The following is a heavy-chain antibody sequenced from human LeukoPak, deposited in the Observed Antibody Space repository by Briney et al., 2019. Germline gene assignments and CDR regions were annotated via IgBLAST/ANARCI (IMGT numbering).Heavy chain of an antibody. V-gene: IGHV3-53*01. CDR2: IYSGGST. CDR3: AREYCSGGSCYSDY. J-gene: IGHJ4*02. Sequence: GGSLRLSCAASGFTVSSNYMSWVRQAPGKGLEWVSVIYSGGSTYYADSVKGRFTISRDNSKNTLYLQMNSLRAEDTAVYYCAREYCSGGSCYSDYWGQGTLVTVSS. D-gene: IGHD2-15*01. CDR1: GFTVSSNY.